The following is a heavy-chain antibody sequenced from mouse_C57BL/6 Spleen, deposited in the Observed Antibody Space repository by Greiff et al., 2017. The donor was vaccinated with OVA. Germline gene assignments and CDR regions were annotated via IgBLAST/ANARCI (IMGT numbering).Heavy chain of an antibody. CDR1: GYSFTGYY. CDR2: INPSTGGT. Sequence: EVQLQQSGPELVKPGASVKISCKASGYSFTGYYMNWVKQSPEKSLEWIGEINPSTGGTTYNQKFKAKATLTVDKSSSTAYMQLKSLTSEDSAVYYCARKNYSAMDYWGQGTSVTVSS. V-gene: IGHV1-42*01. J-gene: IGHJ4*01. D-gene: IGHD2-1*01. CDR3: ARKNYSAMDY.